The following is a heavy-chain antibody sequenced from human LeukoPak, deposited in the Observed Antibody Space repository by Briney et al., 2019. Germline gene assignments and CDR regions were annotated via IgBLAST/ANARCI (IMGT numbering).Heavy chain of an antibody. CDR2: IWSDGSNK. J-gene: IGHJ5*02. CDR1: GLTVSRNY. CDR3: ARVTMVAGASYNWFVP. Sequence: GGSLRLSCAASGLTVSRNYMKWVRQAPGKGLEWVAVIWSDGSNKHYADSARGRFTISRDNSKNTLYLQMNSLRVEDTAVYYCARVTMVAGASYNWFVPWGQGTLVTVST. D-gene: IGHD2-15*01. V-gene: IGHV3-33*07.